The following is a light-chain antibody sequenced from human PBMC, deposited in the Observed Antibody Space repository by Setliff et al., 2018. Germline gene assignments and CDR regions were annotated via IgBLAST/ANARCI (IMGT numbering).Light chain of an antibody. CDR1: QSVSSSY. Sequence: EIVLTQSPGTLSLSPGERATLSCRASQSVSSSYFAWYQQKPGQAPRLLIYGASSRATGIPDRFSVSGSGTDFTLTISRLEPEDFAVYYCQQYGSSRSTFGQGTRLEIK. CDR2: GAS. CDR3: QQYGSSRST. J-gene: IGKJ5*01. V-gene: IGKV3-20*01.